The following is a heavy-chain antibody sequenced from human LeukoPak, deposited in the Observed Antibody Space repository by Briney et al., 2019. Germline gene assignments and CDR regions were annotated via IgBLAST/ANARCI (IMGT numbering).Heavy chain of an antibody. V-gene: IGHV3-15*01. Sequence: GGSLRLSCTASGFTFSNAYMTWVRQAPGKGLEWVALIKSKTDSGTTDYAAPVKGRFTISRDDSKTTLYLQMNSLKAEDTAMYYCTTGAWIQLWLADYWGRGTLVTVSS. CDR1: GFTFSNAY. CDR2: IKSKTDSGTT. J-gene: IGHJ4*02. CDR3: TTGAWIQLWLADY. D-gene: IGHD5-18*01.